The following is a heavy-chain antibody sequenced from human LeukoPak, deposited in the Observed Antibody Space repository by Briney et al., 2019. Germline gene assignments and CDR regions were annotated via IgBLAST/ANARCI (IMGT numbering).Heavy chain of an antibody. CDR2: IIPILGIA. J-gene: IGHJ4*02. V-gene: IGHV1-69*04. CDR1: GGTFSSYA. D-gene: IGHD5-18*01. CDR3: ASVYTAMVIDY. Sequence: SVKVSCKASGGTFSSYAISWVRQAPGQGLEWMGRIIPILGIANYAQKFQGRVTITADKSTSTAYMELSSLRSEDTAVYYCASVYTAMVIDYWGQGTLVTVSS.